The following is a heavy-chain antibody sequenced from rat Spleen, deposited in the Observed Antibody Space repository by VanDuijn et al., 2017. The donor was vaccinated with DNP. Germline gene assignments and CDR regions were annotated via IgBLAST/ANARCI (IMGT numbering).Heavy chain of an antibody. CDR1: GFTFSVYN. CDR3: ATQDYSSFTPFAY. J-gene: IGHJ3*01. CDR2: ISYDGSNT. D-gene: IGHD1-2*01. Sequence: EVQLVESGGVLVQPGRSLTLSCAASGFTFSVYNMAWVRQAPKTGLEWVATISYDGSNTYYRDFVKGRFTISRDNANNILYLQMDTLRSEDTATYYCATQDYSSFTPFAYWGQGTLVTVSS. V-gene: IGHV5-7*01.